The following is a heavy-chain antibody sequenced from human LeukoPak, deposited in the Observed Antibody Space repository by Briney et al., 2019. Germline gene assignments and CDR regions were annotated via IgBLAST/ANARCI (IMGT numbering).Heavy chain of an antibody. CDR2: IYYSGST. CDR1: GGSISSYY. D-gene: IGHD3-22*01. V-gene: IGHV4-59*01. J-gene: IGHJ3*02. Sequence: SETLSLTCTVSGGSISSYYWSWIRQPPEKGLEWIGYIYYSGSTNYNPSLKSRVTMSVDTSKNQFSLKLSSVTAADTAVYYCARDKDYFDSGGAFDIWGQGTMVTVSS. CDR3: ARDKDYFDSGGAFDI.